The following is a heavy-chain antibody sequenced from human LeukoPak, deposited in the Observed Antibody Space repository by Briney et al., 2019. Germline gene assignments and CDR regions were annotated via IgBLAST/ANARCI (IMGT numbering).Heavy chain of an antibody. Sequence: PGGSLRLSCAASGFTFSSYAMSWVRQAPGKGLEWVSAISGSGGSTYYADSVKGRFTISRDNSKNTLYLQMNSLRAEDTAVYYCARDSRLRRSSYWYFDLWGRGTLVTVSS. D-gene: IGHD6-6*01. CDR1: GFTFSSYA. CDR3: ARDSRLRRSSYWYFDL. CDR2: ISGSGGST. J-gene: IGHJ2*01. V-gene: IGHV3-23*01.